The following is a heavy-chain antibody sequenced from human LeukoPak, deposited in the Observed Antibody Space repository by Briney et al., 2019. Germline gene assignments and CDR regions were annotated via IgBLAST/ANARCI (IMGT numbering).Heavy chain of an antibody. J-gene: IGHJ4*02. Sequence: SVNVSCKASGYTFTSYAISWVRQAPGQGLEWMGRIIPILGIANYAQKFQGRVTITADKSTSTAYMELSSLRSEDTAVYYCARDISLLPTGDGPHYWGQGTLVTVSS. V-gene: IGHV1-69*04. CDR3: ARDISLLPTGDGPHY. D-gene: IGHD2-21*02. CDR1: GYTFTSYA. CDR2: IIPILGIA.